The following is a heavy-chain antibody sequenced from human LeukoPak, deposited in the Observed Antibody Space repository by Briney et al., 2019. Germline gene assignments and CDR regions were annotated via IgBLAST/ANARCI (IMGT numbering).Heavy chain of an antibody. V-gene: IGHV3-66*01. CDR3: ARDRGSGLDY. CDR2: IYSGGYT. J-gene: IGHJ4*02. D-gene: IGHD3-10*01. Sequence: PGGSLRLSCAASGFTFSRYSMKWVRQAPGKGLEWVSVIYSGGYTYYTDSVKGRFTISRDKCKNTLYLQMNILRAEDTAVYYCARDRGSGLDYWGQGTLVTVSS. CDR1: GFTFSRYS.